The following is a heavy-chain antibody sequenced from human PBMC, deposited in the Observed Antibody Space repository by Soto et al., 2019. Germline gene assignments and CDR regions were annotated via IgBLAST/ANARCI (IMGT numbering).Heavy chain of an antibody. CDR2: IKQDANEM. D-gene: IGHD1-20*01. CDR3: AAYNTSRHAAFDI. J-gene: IGHJ3*02. V-gene: IGHV3-7*01. Sequence: EVQVVESGGGLVQPGGSLRLSCAASGFRFSTYWMSWVRQAPGKGLEWLANIKQDANEMYYVDSVKGRFTISGESAKNSLFLIMDSLRVEDTAVYYGAAYNTSRHAAFDIWGQGTMVIVSS. CDR1: GFRFSTYW.